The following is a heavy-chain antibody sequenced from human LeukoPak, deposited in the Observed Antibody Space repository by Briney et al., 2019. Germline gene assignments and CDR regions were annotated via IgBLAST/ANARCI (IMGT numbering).Heavy chain of an antibody. J-gene: IGHJ4*02. CDR2: ISYDGSNK. Sequence: GGSLRLSCAASGFTFSSYGMHWVRQAPGKGLEWVAVISYDGSNKYYADSVKGRFTISRDNSKNTLYLQMNSLRAEDTAVYYRAKDWDTAMVTNYWGQGTLVTVSS. CDR1: GFTFSSYG. V-gene: IGHV3-30*18. D-gene: IGHD5-18*01. CDR3: AKDWDTAMVTNY.